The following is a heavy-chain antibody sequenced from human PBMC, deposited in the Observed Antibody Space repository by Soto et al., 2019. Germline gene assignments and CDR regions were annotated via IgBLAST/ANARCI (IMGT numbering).Heavy chain of an antibody. CDR2: ISGSGRST. V-gene: IGHV3-23*01. Sequence: GGSLRLSCAASGFTFSGYDMSWVRQAPGKGLEWVSDISGSGRSTYYPDHVQAPFKISTDNSKNTLYPQIKRLRPEDTAVYYCAKDFRIAVEEDYFDYWGQGTLVTVSS. J-gene: IGHJ4*02. CDR1: GFTFSGYD. CDR3: AKDFRIAVEEDYFDY. D-gene: IGHD6-19*01.